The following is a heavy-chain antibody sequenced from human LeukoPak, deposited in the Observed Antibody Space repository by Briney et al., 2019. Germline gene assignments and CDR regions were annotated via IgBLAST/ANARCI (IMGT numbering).Heavy chain of an antibody. V-gene: IGHV4-39*02. CDR2: IYYTGTT. CDR1: GASISSSTYY. D-gene: IGHD3-16*01. J-gene: IGHJ4*02. CDR3: ASAPRQGSIGGLDY. Sequence: PSETLSLTCSVSGASISSSTYYWGWIRPPPGKGLEWIGAIYYTGTTYYNPSLRSRVTISVDTSKNHFSLKLSSVTAADTALYYCASAPRQGSIGGLDYWGQGTLVTVSS.